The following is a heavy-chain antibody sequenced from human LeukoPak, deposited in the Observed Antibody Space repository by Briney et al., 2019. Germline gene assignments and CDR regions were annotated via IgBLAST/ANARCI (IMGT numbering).Heavy chain of an antibody. CDR3: AKAPPGGSWYGDH. V-gene: IGHV3-30*04. Sequence: GRSLRLSCAASGFTFSSYAAHWVRQAPGKGLEWVAVISNDGSLKYYADSVKGRFTISRDNSENTLFLQMNSLTAEDTAVYSCAKAPPGGSWYGDHWGQGTLVTVSS. CDR2: ISNDGSLK. J-gene: IGHJ4*02. D-gene: IGHD6-13*01. CDR1: GFTFSSYA.